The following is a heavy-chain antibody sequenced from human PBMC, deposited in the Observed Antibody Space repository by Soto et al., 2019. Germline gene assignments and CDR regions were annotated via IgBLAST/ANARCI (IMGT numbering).Heavy chain of an antibody. Sequence: GGSLRLSCAASGFTFTSYAMSWVRLTPGKGLEWVSAISGSGSNTFYADSVRGRFTISRDNSKNTVFLQMNNLRAEDTAVYFCARDRATFDYWGQGTQVTVSS. CDR2: ISGSGSNT. V-gene: IGHV3-23*01. J-gene: IGHJ4*02. D-gene: IGHD1-26*01. CDR1: GFTFTSYA. CDR3: ARDRATFDY.